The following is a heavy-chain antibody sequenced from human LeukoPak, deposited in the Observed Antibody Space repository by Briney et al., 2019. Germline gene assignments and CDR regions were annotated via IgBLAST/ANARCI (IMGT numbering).Heavy chain of an antibody. CDR1: GYSFTSYW. D-gene: IGHD2-2*02. V-gene: IGHV5-51*01. CDR2: IYPGDSDT. J-gene: IGHJ3*02. Sequence: GESLKISCKGSGYSFTSYWIGWVRQMPGKGLEWMGIIYPGDSDTRYSPSFQGQVTISADKSISTAYLQWSSLKASDTAMYYCARHPVPAAILAPGDAFDIWGQGTMVTVSS. CDR3: ARHPVPAAILAPGDAFDI.